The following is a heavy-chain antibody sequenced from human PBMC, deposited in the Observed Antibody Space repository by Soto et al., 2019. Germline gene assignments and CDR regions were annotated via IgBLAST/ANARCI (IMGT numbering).Heavy chain of an antibody. CDR2: INHSGGT. D-gene: IGHD2-2*01. V-gene: IGHV4-34*01. J-gene: IGHJ4*02. Sequence: PSETLSLTCAVYGGSFSGYYWTWIRRPPGKGLEWIGEINHSGGTNCNPSLKSRVIMSVDTSKNQFSLRLTSVTAADTAVYYCARVPPVVDAKYYFDYWGQGTLVTV. CDR1: GGSFSGYY. CDR3: ARVPPVVDAKYYFDY.